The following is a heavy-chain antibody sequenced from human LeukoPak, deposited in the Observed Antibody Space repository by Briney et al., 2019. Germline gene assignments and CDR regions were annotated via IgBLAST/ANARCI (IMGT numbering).Heavy chain of an antibody. CDR1: GFTFSSYG. D-gene: IGHD6-19*01. CDR3: AKDSRIAVAGGAADFDY. CDR2: IWYVGSKK. J-gene: IGHJ4*02. Sequence: GGSLRLSCAASGFTFSSYGMHWVRPAPGKGLDWVAVIWYVGSKKYYADSVKGRFPISRENSKNTLYLQMNSLRAEDTAVYYCAKDSRIAVAGGAADFDYWGQGTLVTVSS. V-gene: IGHV3-33*06.